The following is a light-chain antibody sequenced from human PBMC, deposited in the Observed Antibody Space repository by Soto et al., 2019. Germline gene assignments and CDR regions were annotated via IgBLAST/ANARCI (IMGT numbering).Light chain of an antibody. CDR1: SSDIGGYDY. Sequence: QSVLTQPASVSGSPGQSITISCTVTSSDIGGYDYVSWYQQYPGKAPKLIIYEVTNRPSGVSNRFSGSKSGNTASLTISGLQAEDEADYFCSSCTSFTTYVFGPGTKVTVL. V-gene: IGLV2-14*01. CDR2: EVT. CDR3: SSCTSFTTYV. J-gene: IGLJ1*01.